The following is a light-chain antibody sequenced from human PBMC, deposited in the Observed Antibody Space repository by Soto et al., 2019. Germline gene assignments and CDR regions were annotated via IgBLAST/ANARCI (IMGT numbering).Light chain of an antibody. V-gene: IGLV2-14*01. CDR3: TSYTRDTALV. CDR1: SSDVGTYNY. CDR2: EVS. J-gene: IGLJ1*01. Sequence: QSVLTQPASASGSPGQSITISCTGTSSDVGTYNYVSWYEHHPGKAPKLIIYEVSNRPSGVSNRFPGSKSGSTPSLTISGLQAEDEADYHCTSYTRDTALVFGTGTKNAVL.